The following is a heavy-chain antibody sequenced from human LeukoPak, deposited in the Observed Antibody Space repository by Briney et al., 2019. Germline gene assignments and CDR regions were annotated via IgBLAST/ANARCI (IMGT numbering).Heavy chain of an antibody. CDR2: IYYSGIT. V-gene: IGHV4-30-4*01. J-gene: IGHJ5*02. CDR3: ASSYGDYAWFDP. Sequence: PSGTLSLTCKVSDGSISNVVWWSWVRQPPGKGLEWIGYIYYSGITYYNPSLKSRVTISVDTSKNQFSLKLSSVTAADTAVYYCASSYGDYAWFDPWGQGTLVTVSS. CDR1: DGSISNVVW. D-gene: IGHD4-17*01.